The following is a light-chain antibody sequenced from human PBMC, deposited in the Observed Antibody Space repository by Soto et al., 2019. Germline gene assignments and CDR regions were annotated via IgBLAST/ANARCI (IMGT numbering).Light chain of an antibody. CDR2: DAS. J-gene: IGKJ4*01. CDR3: QQRVSLPRT. CDR1: QGVNNY. V-gene: IGKV3-11*01. Sequence: EIVLTQSPGTLSLSPGERATLSCRASQGVNNYLVWYQQKPCQAPRLLLYDASKRATGIPDRFSGSGSGTDFTLTISSLEPEDFSLYYCQQRVSLPRTFGGGTKVEIK.